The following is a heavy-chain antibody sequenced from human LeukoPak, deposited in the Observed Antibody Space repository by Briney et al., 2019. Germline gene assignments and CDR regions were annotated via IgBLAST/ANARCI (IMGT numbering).Heavy chain of an antibody. CDR2: ISGSGGST. CDR3: AKDLVGLLWFGDRAFDI. CDR1: GFTFSSYA. D-gene: IGHD3-10*01. Sequence: GGSLRLSCAASGFTFSSYAMSWVRQAPGKGLEWVSAISGSGGSTYYADSVKGRFTISRDNSKNTLYLQMNSLRAEDTAVYYCAKDLVGLLWFGDRAFDIWGQGTMVTVSS. V-gene: IGHV3-23*01. J-gene: IGHJ3*02.